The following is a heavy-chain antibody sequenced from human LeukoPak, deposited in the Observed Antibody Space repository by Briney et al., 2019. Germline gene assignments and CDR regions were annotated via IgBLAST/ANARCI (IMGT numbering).Heavy chain of an antibody. CDR1: GGSISSYY. J-gene: IGHJ4*02. V-gene: IGHV4-59*01. CDR3: ARDTGTVVDY. CDR2: IYYSGST. Sequence: PSETLSLTCTVSGGSISSYYWSWIRQPPGKGLEWIGYIYYSGSTNYNPSLKSRVTTSVDTSKNQFSLKLSSVTAADTAVYYCARDTGTVVDYWGQGTLVTVSS. D-gene: IGHD4-23*01.